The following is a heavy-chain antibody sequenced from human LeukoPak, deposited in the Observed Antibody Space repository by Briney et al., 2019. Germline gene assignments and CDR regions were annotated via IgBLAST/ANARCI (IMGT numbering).Heavy chain of an antibody. CDR2: IYSSGIT. D-gene: IGHD2-15*01. V-gene: IGHV4-4*07. Sequence: SETLSLICTVSSDSINNYYWSWIRQPAGKGLEWIGRIYSSGITNLNPSLKSRVTMSVDTSTKQFSLRLSSVTAADTAVYYCARGPFKDSGPFDYWGQGTLVTISS. CDR1: SDSINNYY. J-gene: IGHJ4*02. CDR3: ARGPFKDSGPFDY.